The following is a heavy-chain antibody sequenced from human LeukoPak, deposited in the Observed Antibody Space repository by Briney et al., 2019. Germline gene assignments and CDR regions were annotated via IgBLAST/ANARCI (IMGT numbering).Heavy chain of an antibody. Sequence: QPGGSLRLSCAASGFTLSSYWMHWVRQAPGKGLVWVSRINNDGSSTSYADPVKGRFTISRDNAKNTLYLQMNSLRAEDTAVYYCARGRIYYFDYWGQGTLVTVSS. J-gene: IGHJ4*02. V-gene: IGHV3-74*01. CDR2: INNDGSST. CDR1: GFTLSSYW. CDR3: ARGRIYYFDY.